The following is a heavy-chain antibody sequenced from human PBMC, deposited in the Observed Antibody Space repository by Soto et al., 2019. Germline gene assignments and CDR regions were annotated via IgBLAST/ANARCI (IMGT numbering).Heavy chain of an antibody. V-gene: IGHV3-64*01. J-gene: IGHJ4*02. D-gene: IGHD5-12*01. CDR1: GFTFSRYA. Sequence: GSLRLSCAASGFTFSRYAMYWVRQAPGKGLEYVSAINSNGGSTYYANSVKGRFTISRDNSKNTLYLQMGSLRAEDMAVYYCARGSGYDFDYWGQGALVTVSS. CDR2: INSNGGST. CDR3: ARGSGYDFDY.